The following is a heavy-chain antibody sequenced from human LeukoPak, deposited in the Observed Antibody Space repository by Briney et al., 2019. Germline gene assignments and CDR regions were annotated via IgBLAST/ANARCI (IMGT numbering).Heavy chain of an antibody. J-gene: IGHJ3*02. CDR2: IIPIFGTA. Sequence: SVNVSCKASGGTFSSYAISWVRQAPGQGLEWMGGIIPIFGTANYAQKFQGRVTITADGSTSTAYMELSSLRSEDTAVYYCARPYGGYVDDAFDIWGQGTMVTVSS. CDR3: ARPYGGYVDDAFDI. V-gene: IGHV1-69*13. CDR1: GGTFSSYA. D-gene: IGHD5-12*01.